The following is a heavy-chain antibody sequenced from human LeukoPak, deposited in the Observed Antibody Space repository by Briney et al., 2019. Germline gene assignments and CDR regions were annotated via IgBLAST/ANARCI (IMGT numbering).Heavy chain of an antibody. CDR3: ARSSGTGTFSY. J-gene: IGHJ4*02. CDR2: VYYGRSP. CDR1: GGSISRSTYY. Sequence: PSETLSLSCIVSGGSISRSTYYWAWIRQPPGKGLEWIGSVYYGRSPYFNPSLESRATISVDTSKNHFSLKMSSVTAADTAVYYCARSSGTGTFSYWGQGTLVTVSS. V-gene: IGHV4-39*02. D-gene: IGHD6-25*01.